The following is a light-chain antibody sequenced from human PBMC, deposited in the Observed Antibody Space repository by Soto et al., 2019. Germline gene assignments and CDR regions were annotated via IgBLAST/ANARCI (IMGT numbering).Light chain of an antibody. Sequence: EIVLTQSPATLSLSPGDRATLSCRASESLGKTLAWYQQKPGQAPRLLIYDVFKRVTGIPARFSGSGSGTDFTLTISSLDPEDFAVYYCQQRNTCPLTFGGGTKVEIK. CDR2: DVF. V-gene: IGKV3-11*01. CDR1: ESLGKT. CDR3: QQRNTCPLT. J-gene: IGKJ4*01.